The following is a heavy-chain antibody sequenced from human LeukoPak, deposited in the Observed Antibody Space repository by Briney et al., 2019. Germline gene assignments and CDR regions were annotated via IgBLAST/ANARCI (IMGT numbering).Heavy chain of an antibody. Sequence: SETLSLTCTVSGGSISSSSYYWGWIRQPPGKGLEWIGSIYYSGSTNYNPSLKSRVTISVDTSKNQFSLKLSSVTAADTAVYYCARALKVLWFGESPWFDPWGQGTLVTVSS. CDR3: ARALKVLWFGESPWFDP. V-gene: IGHV4-39*07. CDR2: IYYSGST. D-gene: IGHD3-10*01. CDR1: GGSISSSSYY. J-gene: IGHJ5*02.